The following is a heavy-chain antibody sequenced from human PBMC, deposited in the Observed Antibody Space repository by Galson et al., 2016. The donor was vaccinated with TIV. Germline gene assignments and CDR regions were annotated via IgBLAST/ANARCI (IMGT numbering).Heavy chain of an antibody. CDR3: AKSDRAALRTTSYYMDD. J-gene: IGHJ6*03. D-gene: IGHD4-17*01. CDR2: IIPLLERS. V-gene: IGHV1-69*02. Sequence: SVKVSCKASGDTFSSLSIIWVRQAPGQGLEWMGRIIPLLERSNYAQNFQGRVTIIADKSTSTTYMELSSLRAEDTAVYYCAKSDRAALRTTSYYMDDWGKGTTVTVSS. CDR1: GDTFSSLS.